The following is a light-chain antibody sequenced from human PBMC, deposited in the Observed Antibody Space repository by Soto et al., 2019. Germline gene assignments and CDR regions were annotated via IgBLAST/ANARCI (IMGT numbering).Light chain of an antibody. CDR3: QQSYITPWT. Sequence: DIQMTQSPSSLSASVGDIVTITFRASQSISSYLNWYQQKPGKAPNLLIYGASSLQSGVPSRFSGSGSGTDFTLTINSLQPEDFATYYCQQSYITPWTFGQGTKVDIK. CDR2: GAS. V-gene: IGKV1-39*01. J-gene: IGKJ1*01. CDR1: QSISSY.